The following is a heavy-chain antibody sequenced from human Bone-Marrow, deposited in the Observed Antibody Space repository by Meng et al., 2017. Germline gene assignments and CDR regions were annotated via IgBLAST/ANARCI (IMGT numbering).Heavy chain of an antibody. CDR2: ISSSGSSI. CDR1: GFTFSAYY. J-gene: IGHJ4*02. CDR3: ARELVATFSDY. V-gene: IGHV3-11*01. Sequence: GHGVGSGWCLVKPGRSRRLSCAVSGFTFSAYYMSWFRQAPGRGLEWVSYISSSGSSIYYADSVKGRFTISRDNAKNSLYLQMNSLRAEDTAVYYCARELVATFSDYWGQGTLVTVSS. D-gene: IGHD5-12*01.